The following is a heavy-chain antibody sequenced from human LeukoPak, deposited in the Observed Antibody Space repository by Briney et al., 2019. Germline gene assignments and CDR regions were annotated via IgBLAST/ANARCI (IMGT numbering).Heavy chain of an antibody. CDR1: GFTFSSYG. J-gene: IGHJ4*02. V-gene: IGHV3-30*02. CDR3: AKDIGGDTAMVVVDY. D-gene: IGHD5-18*01. CDR2: IRYDGSNK. Sequence: PGGSLRLSCAASGFTFSSYGMHWVRQAPGKGLEWVAFIRYDGSNKYYADSVKGRFTISRDNSKNTLYLQMNSLRAEDTAVYYCAKDIGGDTAMVVVDYWGQGTLVTVSS.